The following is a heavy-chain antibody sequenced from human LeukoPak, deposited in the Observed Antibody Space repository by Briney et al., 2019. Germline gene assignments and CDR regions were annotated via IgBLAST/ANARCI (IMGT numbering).Heavy chain of an antibody. CDR1: GYTFSDYY. J-gene: IGHJ4*02. CDR2: INPNSGGT. D-gene: IGHD3-10*01. Sequence: ASVKVSCKASGYTFSDYYMHWVRQAPGQGLEWMGWINPNSGGTNYAQKFQGRVTMTRDTSISTAYMELSRLRSDDTAVYYCARGSLWFGELAAIDYWGQGTLVTVSS. CDR3: ARGSLWFGELAAIDY. V-gene: IGHV1-2*02.